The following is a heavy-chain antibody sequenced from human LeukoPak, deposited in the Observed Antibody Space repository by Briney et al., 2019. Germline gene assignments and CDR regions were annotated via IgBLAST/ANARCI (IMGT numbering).Heavy chain of an antibody. CDR1: GGSISSYY. Sequence: ETLSLTCTVSGGSISSYYWSWIRQPPGKGLEWVSSISSSSSYIYYADSVKGRFTISRDNAKNSLYLQMNSLRAEDTAVYYCARELGGSLSSGSSWYVPFYDYWGQGTLSPSPQ. D-gene: IGHD6-13*01. CDR2: ISSSSSYI. V-gene: IGHV3-21*01. J-gene: IGHJ4*02. CDR3: ARELGGSLSSGSSWYVPFYDY.